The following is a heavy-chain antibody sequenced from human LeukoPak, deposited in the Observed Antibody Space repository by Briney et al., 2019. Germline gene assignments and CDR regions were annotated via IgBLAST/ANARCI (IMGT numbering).Heavy chain of an antibody. V-gene: IGHV1-46*01. CDR2: INPSGGST. D-gene: IGHD3-22*01. CDR1: GYTFTGYY. CDR3: ASYYYDSSGPLGFPL. Sequence: ASVKVSCKASGYTFTGYYMHWVRQAPGQGLEWMGIINPSGGSTSYAQKFQGRVTMTRDTSTSTVYMELSSLRSEDTAVYYCASYYYDSSGPLGFPLWGQGTLVTVSS. J-gene: IGHJ4*02.